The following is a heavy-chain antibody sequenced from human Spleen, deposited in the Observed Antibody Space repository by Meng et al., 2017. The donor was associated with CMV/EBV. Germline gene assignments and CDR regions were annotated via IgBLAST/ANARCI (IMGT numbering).Heavy chain of an antibody. V-gene: IGHV3-23*03. CDR3: ARISYYEGGTLRDY. CDR2: IYSGGSST. D-gene: IGHD3-22*01. CDR1: GFTFSSYA. Sequence: GESLKISCAASGFTFSSYAMSWVRQAPGKGLEWVSVIYSGGSSTYYADSVKGRFTISRDNSKNMLYLQMNSLRAEDTAVYYCARISYYEGGTLRDYWGQGTLVTVSS. J-gene: IGHJ4*02.